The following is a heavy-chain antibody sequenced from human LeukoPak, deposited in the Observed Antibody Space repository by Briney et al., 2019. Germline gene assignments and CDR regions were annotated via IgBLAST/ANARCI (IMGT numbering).Heavy chain of an antibody. CDR2: IILIFGTA. Sequence: GASVKVSCKASGGTFSSYAISWVRQAPGQGLEWMGGIILIFGTANYAQKFQGRVTITADESTSTAYMELSSLRSEDTAVYYCAASRGANNWFDPWGQGTLVTVSS. CDR3: AASRGANNWFDP. V-gene: IGHV1-69*01. D-gene: IGHD1-26*01. J-gene: IGHJ5*02. CDR1: GGTFSSYA.